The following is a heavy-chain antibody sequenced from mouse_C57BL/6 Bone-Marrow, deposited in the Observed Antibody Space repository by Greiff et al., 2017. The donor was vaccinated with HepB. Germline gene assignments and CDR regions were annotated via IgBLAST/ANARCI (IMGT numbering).Heavy chain of an antibody. D-gene: IGHD1-1*01. CDR2: IYPGDGDT. CDR1: GYAFSSSW. Sequence: LEESGPELVKPGASVKISCKASGYAFSSSWMNWVKQRPGKGLEWIGRIYPGDGDTNYNGKFKGKATLTADKSSSTAYMQLSSLTSEDSAVYFCARKLLRGFAYWGQGTLVTVSA. CDR3: ARKLLRGFAY. V-gene: IGHV1-82*01. J-gene: IGHJ3*01.